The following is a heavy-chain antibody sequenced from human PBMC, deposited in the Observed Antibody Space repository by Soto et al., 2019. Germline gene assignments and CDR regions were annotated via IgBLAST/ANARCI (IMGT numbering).Heavy chain of an antibody. CDR1: GYTFTGYY. CDR3: AILHVEGTRYYYDRWDV. V-gene: IGHV1-2*02. Sequence: ASVKVSCKASGYTFTGYYMHWVRQAPGQGLEWMGWINPNSGGTNYAQKFQGRVTMTRDTSLSTAYMELSRLRSDDTAVIYCAILHVEGTRYYYDRWDVWGQGTPVTVSS. CDR2: INPNSGGT. D-gene: IGHD3-10*01. J-gene: IGHJ6*02.